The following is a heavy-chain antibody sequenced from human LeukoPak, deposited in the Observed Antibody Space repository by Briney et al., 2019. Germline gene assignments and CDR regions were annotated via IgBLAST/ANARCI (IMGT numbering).Heavy chain of an antibody. CDR3: ARAYYESSAYRHAVYFDY. V-gene: IGHV1-69*05. CDR2: IIPIFGTA. Sequence: ASVKVTCKASGGTFSSYAISWVRQAPGQGLEWMGGIIPIFGTANYAQKFQGRVTMTKDTSTNTVYMHLSSLSSDDTAVYYCARAYYESSAYRHAVYFDYWGQGTLVTVSS. CDR1: GGTFSSYA. D-gene: IGHD3-22*01. J-gene: IGHJ4*02.